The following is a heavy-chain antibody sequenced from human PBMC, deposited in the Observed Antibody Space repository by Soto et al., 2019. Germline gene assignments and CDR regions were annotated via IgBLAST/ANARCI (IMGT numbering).Heavy chain of an antibody. D-gene: IGHD2-15*01. CDR1: GFTFSTYW. J-gene: IGHJ4*02. V-gene: IGHV3-7*01. CDR2: IEQDGSAE. Sequence: EVQLVESGGGLVQPGGSLRLSCAASGFTFSTYWMSWVRQAPGKGLEWVANIEQDGSAEYYMDSVKGRFTISRDNAKNSLYLQMNSLRAEDTAVFYCAVRGGSSSLDYWGQGTLVTVSS. CDR3: AVRGGSSSLDY.